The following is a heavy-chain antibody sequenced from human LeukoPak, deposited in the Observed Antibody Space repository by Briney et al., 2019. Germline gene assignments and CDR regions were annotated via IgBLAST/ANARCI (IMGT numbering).Heavy chain of an antibody. D-gene: IGHD1-7*01. CDR1: GYTFTSYY. CDR3: ARDPLITATTTWFDP. J-gene: IGHJ5*02. V-gene: IGHV1-46*01. Sequence: ASVKVSCKASGYTFTSYYMHWVRQAPGQGLEWMGIINPSGGSTSYAQKFQGRVTMTRDTSTKTVYMEMSSLRSEDTAVYYCARDPLITATTTWFDPWGQGTLVTVSS. CDR2: INPSGGST.